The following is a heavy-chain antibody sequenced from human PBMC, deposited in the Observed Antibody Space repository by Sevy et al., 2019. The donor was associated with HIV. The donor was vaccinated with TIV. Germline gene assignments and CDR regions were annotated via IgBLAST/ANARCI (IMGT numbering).Heavy chain of an antibody. Sequence: GGSLRLSCAASGFIFSTYGIHWVRQAPGKGLEWVAVISYDGSEKYYADSVRGRFTISRDNSKNTLHLQMNILRVEATAIYYCANVQGGSYNYYGMDVWGQGTTVTVSS. V-gene: IGHV3-30*18. J-gene: IGHJ6*02. CDR2: ISYDGSEK. CDR1: GFIFSTYG. D-gene: IGHD1-26*01. CDR3: ANVQGGSYNYYGMDV.